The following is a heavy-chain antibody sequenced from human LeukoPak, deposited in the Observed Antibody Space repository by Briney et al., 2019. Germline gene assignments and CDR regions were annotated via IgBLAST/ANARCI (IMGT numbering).Heavy chain of an antibody. J-gene: IGHJ6*03. CDR2: ISSSSSTI. D-gene: IGHD7-27*01. CDR3: ARCAQLGIRDYYYMDV. Sequence: GGSLRLSCAASGFTFSSYSMNWVRQAPGKGLEWVSYISSSSSTIYYADSVKGRFTISRDNAKNSLYLQMNSLRAEDTAVYYCARCAQLGIRDYYYMDVWGKGTTVTVSS. CDR1: GFTFSSYS. V-gene: IGHV3-48*04.